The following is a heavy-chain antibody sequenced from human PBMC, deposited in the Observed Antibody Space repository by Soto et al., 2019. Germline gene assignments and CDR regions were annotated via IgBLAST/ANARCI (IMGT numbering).Heavy chain of an antibody. CDR3: ARDPRPLRYCSSTSCYTSNCFDY. CDR2: ISYDGSNK. V-gene: IGHV3-30-3*01. J-gene: IGHJ4*02. CDR1: GFTFSSYA. D-gene: IGHD2-2*02. Sequence: GGSLRLSCAASGFTFSSYAMHWARQAPGKGLEWVAVISYDGSNKYYADSVKGRFTISRDNSKNTLYLQMNSLRAEDTAVYYCARDPRPLRYCSSTSCYTSNCFDYWGQGTLVTVSS.